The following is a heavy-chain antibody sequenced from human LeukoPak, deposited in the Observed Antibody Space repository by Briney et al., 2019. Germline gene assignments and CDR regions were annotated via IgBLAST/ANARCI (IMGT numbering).Heavy chain of an antibody. CDR2: INHSGST. J-gene: IGHJ4*02. CDR3: ARTRAAAGIFDY. V-gene: IGHV4-34*01. Sequence: SETLSLTCAVYGGSFSGYYWSWIRQPPGKGLEWIGEINHSGSTNYNPSLKSRVTISVDTSKNQFSPKLSSVTAADTAVYYCARTRAAAGIFDYWGQGTLVTVSS. D-gene: IGHD6-13*01. CDR1: GGSFSGYY.